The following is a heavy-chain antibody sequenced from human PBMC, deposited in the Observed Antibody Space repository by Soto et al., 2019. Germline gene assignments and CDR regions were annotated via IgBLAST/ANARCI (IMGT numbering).Heavy chain of an antibody. D-gene: IGHD1-1*01. CDR1: GGSFSGYY. J-gene: IGHJ3*02. CDR3: ARVMEGQKGKAFDI. CDR2: INHSGST. Sequence: PSETLSLTCAVYGGSFSGYYWSWIRQPLGKGLEWIGEINHSGSTNYNPSLKSRVTISVDTSKTQFSLKLSSVTAADTAVYYCARVMEGQKGKAFDIWGQGTMVTV. V-gene: IGHV4-34*01.